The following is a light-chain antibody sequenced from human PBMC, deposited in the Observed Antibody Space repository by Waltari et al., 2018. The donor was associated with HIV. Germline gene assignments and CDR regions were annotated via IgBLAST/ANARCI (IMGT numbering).Light chain of an antibody. CDR3: SSYAGINPVI. V-gene: IGLV2-8*01. CDR2: EVN. CDR1: SSAVGRSDY. J-gene: IGLJ2*01. Sequence: QSALTQPPSASGSLGQSVTISCPGSSSAVGRSDYVSWYHQHPGKAPKLLIFEVNKRPSGVPDRFSGSKSGNTASLTVSGLQAEDEAEYSCSSYAGINPVIFGGGTTLTVL.